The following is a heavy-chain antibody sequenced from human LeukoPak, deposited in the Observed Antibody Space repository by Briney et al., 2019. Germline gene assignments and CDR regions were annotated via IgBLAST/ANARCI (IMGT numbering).Heavy chain of an antibody. CDR2: IKQDGSEK. D-gene: IGHD6-19*01. CDR3: ARGYSSGWVDY. CDR1: GFTFSSYW. Sequence: GGSLRLSCAASGFTFSSYWMSWVRHAPGKGLEWVANIKQDGSEKYYVDSVKGRFTISRDNAKNSLYLQMNSLRAEDTAVYYCARGYSSGWVDYWGQGTLVTVSS. V-gene: IGHV3-7*01. J-gene: IGHJ4*02.